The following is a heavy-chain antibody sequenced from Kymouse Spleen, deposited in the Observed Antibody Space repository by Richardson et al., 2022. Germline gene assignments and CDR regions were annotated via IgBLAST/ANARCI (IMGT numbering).Heavy chain of an antibody. J-gene: IGHJ4*02. CDR3: AREDIVVVVAATF*L. V-gene: IGHV3-48*02. D-gene: IGHD2-15*01. CDR2: ISSSSSTI. CDR1: GFTFSSYS. Sequence: EVQLVESGGGLVQPGGSLRLSCAASGFTFSSYSMNWVRQAPGKGLEWVSYISSSSSTIYYADSVKGRFTISRDNAKNSLYLQMNSLRDEDTAVYYCAREDIVVVVAATF*LLGPGNPGHRLL.